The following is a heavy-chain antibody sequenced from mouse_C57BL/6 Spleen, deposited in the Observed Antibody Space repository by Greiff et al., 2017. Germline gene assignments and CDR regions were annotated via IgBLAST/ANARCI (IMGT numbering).Heavy chain of an antibody. J-gene: IGHJ1*03. CDR3: TLYYYGSSGYFDV. CDR2: IRLKSDNYAT. CDR1: GFTFSNYW. V-gene: IGHV6-3*01. D-gene: IGHD1-1*01. Sequence: VMLVESGGGLVQPGGSMKLSCVASGFTFSNYWMNWVRQSPEKGLEWVAQIRLKSDNYATHYAESVKGRFTISRDDSKSSVYLQMNNLRAEDTGIYYCTLYYYGSSGYFDVWGTGTTVTVSS.